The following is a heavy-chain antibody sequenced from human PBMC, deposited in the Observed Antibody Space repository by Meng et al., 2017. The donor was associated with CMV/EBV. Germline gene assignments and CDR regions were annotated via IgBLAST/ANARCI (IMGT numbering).Heavy chain of an antibody. CDR1: GFTFSSYW. J-gene: IGHJ4*02. CDR2: INSDGSST. D-gene: IGHD1/OR15-1a*01. CDR3: AREFTGTPWAIDY. V-gene: IGHV3-74*01. Sequence: GGSLKISCAASGFTFSSYWMHWVRQAPGKGLVWVSRINSDGSSTSYADSVKGRFTISRDNAKNTLYLQMNSLRAEDTAVYYCAREFTGTPWAIDYWGQGTLVTVSS.